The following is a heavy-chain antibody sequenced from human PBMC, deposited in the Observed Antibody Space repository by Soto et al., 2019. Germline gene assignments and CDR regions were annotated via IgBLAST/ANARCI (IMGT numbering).Heavy chain of an antibody. CDR3: ARGLVVTAKGWFDL. Sequence: QVQLVQSGGGVIQPGGSLRLTCAASDFPFSSYSMNWVRQAPGKGLEWVAVISYDGNRIYYADSVKGRFTTSRDNAKNTMFLQMSGLRPEDTAVYYCARGLVVTAKGWFDLWGQGTQVTVS. V-gene: IGHV3-30-3*02. CDR1: DFPFSSYS. D-gene: IGHD2-21*02. J-gene: IGHJ5*02. CDR2: ISYDGNRI.